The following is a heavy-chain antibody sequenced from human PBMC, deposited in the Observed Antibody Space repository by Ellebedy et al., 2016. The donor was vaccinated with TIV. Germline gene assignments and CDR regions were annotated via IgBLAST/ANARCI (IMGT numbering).Heavy chain of an antibody. D-gene: IGHD6-19*01. J-gene: IGHJ4*02. V-gene: IGHV3-33*01. CDR1: GFTFSSHA. Sequence: GESLKISCAASGFTFSSHAMHWVRQAPAKGLEWVGFIWYDGSNKDYADSVKGRFTISRDNSKNTLDLQMNSLRVEDTAVYYCAGDPPNSGWQLAYWGQGALVTVSS. CDR3: AGDPPNSGWQLAY. CDR2: IWYDGSNK.